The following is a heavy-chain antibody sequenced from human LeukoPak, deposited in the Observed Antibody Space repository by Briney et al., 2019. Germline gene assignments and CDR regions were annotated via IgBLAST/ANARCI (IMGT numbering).Heavy chain of an antibody. D-gene: IGHD3-10*01. V-gene: IGHV4-39*01. CDR1: GGSIRSSTYY. CDR3: ARYVVYGSGKYYFDY. CDR2: MYYTGST. Sequence: SWTLSLTCTVSGGSIRSSTYYWGWIRQPPGKGLEWIGNMYYTGSTYYSPSLKSQVTISVDTSENQFSLKLSSVTAADTAVYYCARYVVYGSGKYYFDYWGQGTLVTVS. J-gene: IGHJ4*02.